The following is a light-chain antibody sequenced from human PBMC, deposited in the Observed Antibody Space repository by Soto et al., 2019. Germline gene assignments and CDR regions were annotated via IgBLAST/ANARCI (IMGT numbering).Light chain of an antibody. Sequence: QSALTQPPSASGSPGQSVTISCTGTSSDVGGYNYVSWYQQYPGRAPKLMIYEATTPPSGVPDRFSGSKSGNTASLTVSGLQAEDESDYYCSSYAASNNFYFVFGGGTKLTVL. CDR2: EAT. CDR3: SSYAASNNFYFV. CDR1: SSDVGGYNY. J-gene: IGLJ3*02. V-gene: IGLV2-8*01.